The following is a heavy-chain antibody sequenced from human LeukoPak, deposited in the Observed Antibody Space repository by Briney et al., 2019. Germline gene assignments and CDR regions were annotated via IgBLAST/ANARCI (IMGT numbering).Heavy chain of an antibody. D-gene: IGHD3-16*02. CDR1: GYTFTSYY. V-gene: IGHV1-46*01. J-gene: IGHJ4*02. Sequence: ASVKVSCKASGYTFTSYYMHWVRQAPGQGLEWMGIINPSGGSTSYAQKFQGRVTMTRDTSTSTVYMELSSLRSEDTAVYYCARDRGYDYVWGSYRYTGDDYWGQGTLVTVSS. CDR2: INPSGGST. CDR3: ARDRGYDYVWGSYRYTGDDY.